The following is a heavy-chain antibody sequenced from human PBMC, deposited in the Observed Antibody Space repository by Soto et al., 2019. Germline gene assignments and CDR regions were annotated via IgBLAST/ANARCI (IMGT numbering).Heavy chain of an antibody. Sequence: QVQLVQSGAEEKKPGASVKVSCKASGYTFTSYAMHWVRQAPGQRLEWMGWINAGNGNTKYSQKFQGRVTITRDTSASTAYMELSSLRSEDTAVYYCAGGPEWELAFTHFDYWGQGTLVTVSS. D-gene: IGHD1-26*01. V-gene: IGHV1-3*05. J-gene: IGHJ4*02. CDR1: GYTFTSYA. CDR3: AGGPEWELAFTHFDY. CDR2: INAGNGNT.